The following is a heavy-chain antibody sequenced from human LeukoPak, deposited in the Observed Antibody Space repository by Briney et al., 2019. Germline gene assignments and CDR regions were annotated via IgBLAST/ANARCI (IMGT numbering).Heavy chain of an antibody. J-gene: IGHJ6*03. V-gene: IGHV4-59*01. D-gene: IGHD6-6*01. CDR1: GGSISSYY. CDR2: IYYSGST. CDR3: ARDSRSSTYYYYYYMDV. Sequence: PSETLSLTCTVSGGSISSYYWSWLRQPPGKGLEWIGYIYYSGSTNYNPSLKSRVTISVDTSKNQFSLKLSSVTAADTAVYYCARDSRSSTYYYYYYMDVWGKGTTVTVSS.